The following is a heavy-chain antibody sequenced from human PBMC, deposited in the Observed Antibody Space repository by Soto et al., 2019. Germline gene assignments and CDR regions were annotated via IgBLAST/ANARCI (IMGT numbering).Heavy chain of an antibody. J-gene: IGHJ6*03. CDR2: IYPGDSDT. V-gene: IGHV5-51*01. CDR1: GYSFTSYW. Sequence: GESLKISCKGSGYSFTSYWIGWVRQMPGKGLEWMGTIYPGDSDTRYSPSFQGQVTISADKSISTAYLQWSSLKASDTAMSYCARRSRITMVQGPLPSYYYYYMDVWGKGTTLTVSS. D-gene: IGHD3-10*01. CDR3: ARRSRITMVQGPLPSYYYYYMDV.